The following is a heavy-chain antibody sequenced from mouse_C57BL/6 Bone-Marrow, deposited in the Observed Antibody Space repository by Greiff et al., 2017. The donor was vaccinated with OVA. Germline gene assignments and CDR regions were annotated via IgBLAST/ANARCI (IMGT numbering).Heavy chain of an antibody. Sequence: QVQLQQSGAELVRPGASVTLSCKASGYTFTDYEMHWVKQTPVHGLEWIGAIDPETGGTAYNQKFKGKAILTADKSSSTAYMELRSLTSEDSAVYYCTRGIYYYAMDYWGQGTPVTVSS. CDR1: GYTFTDYE. CDR3: TRGIYYYAMDY. J-gene: IGHJ4*01. CDR2: IDPETGGT. V-gene: IGHV1-15*01.